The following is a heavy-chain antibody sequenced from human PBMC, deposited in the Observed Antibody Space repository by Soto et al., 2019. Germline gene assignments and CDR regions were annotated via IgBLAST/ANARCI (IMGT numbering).Heavy chain of an antibody. CDR2: INPSGGST. CDR3: ARDLRDLYYDFWSCYYPKRLYYYYGMDV. Sequence: ASVKVSCKASGYTFTSYYMHWVRQAPGQGLEWMGIINPSGGSTSYAQKFQGRVTMTRDTSTSTGYMELSSLRSVDTAVYYCARDLRDLYYDFWSCYYPKRLYYYYGMDVWGQGTTVTLSS. V-gene: IGHV1-46*01. D-gene: IGHD3-3*01. J-gene: IGHJ6*02. CDR1: GYTFTSYY.